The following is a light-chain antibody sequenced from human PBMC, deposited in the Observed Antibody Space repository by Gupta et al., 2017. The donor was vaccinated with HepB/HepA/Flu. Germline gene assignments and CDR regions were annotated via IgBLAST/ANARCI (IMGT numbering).Light chain of an antibody. CDR1: QSVRNNR. CDR3: QHYYNSPTWT. CDR2: DAS. J-gene: IGKJ1*01. V-gene: IGKV3-20*01. Sequence: EIVLTQSPVTLSLSSGDTATLSCRASQSVRNNRVAWYQQKPGQAPRLLIYDASKRAAGIPDRFSGSGYGTDFTLTISRREPADFAVYYCQHYYNSPTWTFGQGTKVEIK.